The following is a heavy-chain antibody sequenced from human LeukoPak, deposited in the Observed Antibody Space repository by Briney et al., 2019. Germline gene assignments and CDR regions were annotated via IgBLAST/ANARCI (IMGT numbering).Heavy chain of an antibody. CDR2: IRGDGGST. CDR3: AKDGSPWQLLLYTFDY. J-gene: IGHJ4*02. CDR1: GFSFDDYA. D-gene: IGHD2-2*02. V-gene: IGHV3-43*02. Sequence: GGSLRLSCAAPGFSFDDYAMHRVRQAPAKGLELVSLIRGDGGSTYYADSVKGRFTISRDNNKTSLYLQMNSLRTEDTALYYCAKDGSPWQLLLYTFDYWGQGTLVTVSS.